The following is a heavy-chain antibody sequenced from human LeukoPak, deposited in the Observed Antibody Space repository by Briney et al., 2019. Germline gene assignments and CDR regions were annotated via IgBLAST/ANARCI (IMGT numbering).Heavy chain of an antibody. V-gene: IGHV4-39*07. CDR3: ARRASWDSSGYYYSCPPRRAFDI. CDR2: IYYSGST. J-gene: IGHJ3*02. CDR1: GGSISSSSYD. Sequence: SETLSLTCTVSGGSISSSSYDWGWIHQPPGKGLEWIGIIYYSGSTYYNPSLKSRVTISVDTSKNQFCLKLSSVTAADTAVYYCARRASWDSSGYYYSCPPRRAFDIWGQGTMVTVSS. D-gene: IGHD3-22*01.